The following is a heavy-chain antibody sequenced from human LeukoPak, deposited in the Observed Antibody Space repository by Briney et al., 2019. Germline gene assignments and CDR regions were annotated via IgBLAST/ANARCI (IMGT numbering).Heavy chain of an antibody. J-gene: IGHJ4*02. D-gene: IGHD3-10*01. CDR2: ISGSGGST. V-gene: IGHV3-23*01. CDR1: GFIFDSHA. Sequence: GGSLRLSCAGSGFIFDSHALTWVRQAPGKGLEWVSAISGSGGSTYYADSVKGRFTISRDNSKNTLYLQMNSLRAEDTAVYYCAKGFGFGEFRGCCGYWGQGTLVTVSS. CDR3: AKGFGFGEFRGCCGY.